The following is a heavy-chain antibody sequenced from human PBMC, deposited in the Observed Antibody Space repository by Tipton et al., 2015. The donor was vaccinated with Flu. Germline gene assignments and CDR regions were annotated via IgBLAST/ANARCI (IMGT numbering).Heavy chain of an antibody. Sequence: GSLRLSCAASGFTLSNYAMSWVRQVPGKGLEWVSSISGSGAYTYYADSVEGRFTISRDNSKNTLYLQMNSLRAEDTAVYYCAKNAGYCSSISCYRPFDYWGQGILVTVSS. CDR1: GFTLSNYA. CDR3: AKNAGYCSSISCYRPFDY. CDR2: ISGSGAYT. J-gene: IGHJ4*02. D-gene: IGHD2-2*01. V-gene: IGHV3-23*01.